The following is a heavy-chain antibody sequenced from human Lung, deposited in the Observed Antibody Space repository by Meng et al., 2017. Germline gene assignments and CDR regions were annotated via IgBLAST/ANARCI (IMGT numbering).Heavy chain of an antibody. D-gene: IGHD4-11*01. CDR3: ARGPTTMAHDFDY. J-gene: IGHJ4*02. V-gene: IGHV4-34*01. CDR2: INHSGST. Sequence: QGQLHQGGAGLLRPPETLSLTCVVSGGSFSDYYWSWIRQPPGKGLEWIGEINHSGSTNYNPSLESRATIAVDTSQNNLSLKLSSVTAADSAVYYCARGPTTMAHDFDYWGQGTLVTVSS. CDR1: GGSFSDYY.